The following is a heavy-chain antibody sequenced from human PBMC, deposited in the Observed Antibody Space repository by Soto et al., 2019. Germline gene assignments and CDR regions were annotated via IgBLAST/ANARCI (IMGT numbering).Heavy chain of an antibody. Sequence: PVGSLRLSCAASGFSLSPYWMHWVRQVPGRGLEWVARLSSDGFGAAYADSVKGRFFISRDIARNTLSLQMNSLRADDTAVYYCARDLGAPDYWGRGTSVTVPQ. V-gene: IGHV3-74*03. J-gene: IGHJ4*02. CDR3: ARDLGAPDY. CDR1: GFSLSPYW. D-gene: IGHD3-16*01. CDR2: LSSDGFGA.